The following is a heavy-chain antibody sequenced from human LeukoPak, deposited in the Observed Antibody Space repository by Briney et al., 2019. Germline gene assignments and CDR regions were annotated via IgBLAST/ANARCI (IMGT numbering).Heavy chain of an antibody. CDR1: GFTFSGYA. Sequence: GGSLRLSCAVSGFTFSGYAMSWVRQAPGKGLEWVSSIGDRGAITFYADSVKGRFTISRDNSKNTLYLQMNSLRAEDTAVYYCARDRRVAPLYYFDYWGQGALVTVSS. CDR3: ARDRRVAPLYYFDY. CDR2: IGDRGAIT. J-gene: IGHJ4*02. D-gene: IGHD5-12*01. V-gene: IGHV3-23*01.